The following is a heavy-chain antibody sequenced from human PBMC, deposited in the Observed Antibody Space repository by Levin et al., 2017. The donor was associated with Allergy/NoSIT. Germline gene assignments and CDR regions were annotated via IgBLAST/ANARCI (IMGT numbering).Heavy chain of an antibody. D-gene: IGHD6-19*01. CDR2: INWNGGST. CDR3: ARDTYSSGWYELDY. J-gene: IGHJ4*02. V-gene: IGHV3-20*01. CDR1: GFTFDDYG. Sequence: GESLKISCAASGFTFDDYGMSWVRQAPGKGLEWVSGINWNGGSTGYADSVKGRFTISRDNAKNSLYLQMNSLRAEDTALYHCARDTYSSGWYELDYWGQGTLVTVSS.